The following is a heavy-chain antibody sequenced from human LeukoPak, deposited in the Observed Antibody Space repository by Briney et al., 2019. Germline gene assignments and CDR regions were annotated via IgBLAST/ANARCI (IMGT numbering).Heavy chain of an antibody. D-gene: IGHD6-13*01. CDR2: ISSNSRYT. Sequence: GGSLRLSCAASGFTFSSYSMNWVRQAPGKGLEWVSSISSNSRYTYYADSVKGRFTISRDNAKNSLFLQMNSLRAEDTAVYYCARVLEAAAFDYWGQGTLVTVSS. CDR1: GFTFSSYS. CDR3: ARVLEAAAFDY. V-gene: IGHV3-21*01. J-gene: IGHJ4*02.